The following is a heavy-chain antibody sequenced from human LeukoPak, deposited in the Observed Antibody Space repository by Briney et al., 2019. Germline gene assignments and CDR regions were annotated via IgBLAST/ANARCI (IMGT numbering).Heavy chain of an antibody. J-gene: IGHJ4*02. V-gene: IGHV3-23*01. CDR1: GFTFSSLS. D-gene: IGHD1-1*01. CDR2: IRSNGDTT. CDR3: AKGSALNDGVFYS. Sequence: GGSLRLSSAASGFTFSSLSMTWVRQAPGKGLEWVSTIRSNGDTTYNADSVKGRFTISRDNSKNTLYLELNSLRVEDTATFYCAKGSALNDGVFYSWGQGTMVTVSS.